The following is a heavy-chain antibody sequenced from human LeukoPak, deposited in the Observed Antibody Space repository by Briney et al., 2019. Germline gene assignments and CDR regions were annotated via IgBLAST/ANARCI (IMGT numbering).Heavy chain of an antibody. Sequence: GGSLRLSCAASGFTFSDYFMSWIRQAPGKGLEWLSHISSSGTGYYTDSVKGRDTISRDNAKNSLYLQMNSLRAEDTALYYCARGKHPDNDYYMDVWGKGTTVIVSS. D-gene: IGHD1-14*01. V-gene: IGHV3-11*01. J-gene: IGHJ6*03. CDR1: GFTFSDYF. CDR2: ISSSGTG. CDR3: ARGKHPDNDYYMDV.